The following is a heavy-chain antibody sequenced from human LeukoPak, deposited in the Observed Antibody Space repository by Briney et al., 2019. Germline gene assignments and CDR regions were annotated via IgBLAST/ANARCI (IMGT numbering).Heavy chain of an antibody. Sequence: GGSLRLSCTASGFTFSSYAMSWVPRPQGKGLSWVPLFSGSGGSTYYADSVKGRFTISRDNSKNTLYLQMNSLRAEDTAVYYCAKIRSYDSSGYPDYWGQGTLVTVSS. CDR3: AKIRSYDSSGYPDY. D-gene: IGHD3-22*01. J-gene: IGHJ4*02. CDR1: GFTFSSYA. CDR2: FSGSGGST. V-gene: IGHV3-23*01.